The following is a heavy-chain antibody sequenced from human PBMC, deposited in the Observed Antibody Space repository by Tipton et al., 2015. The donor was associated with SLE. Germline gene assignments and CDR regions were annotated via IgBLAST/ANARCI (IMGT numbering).Heavy chain of an antibody. CDR2: ISSSGSST. CDR3: AKGVLMITFGGIIG. V-gene: IGHV3-23*01. J-gene: IGHJ4*02. Sequence: SLRLSCAASGFTFSSYAMSWVRQAPGKGLEWVSAISSSGSSTYYADSVKGRFTISRDKSKNTLYLQMNSLRAEDTAVYYCAKGVLMITFGGIIGWGQGTLVTVSS. CDR1: GFTFSSYA. D-gene: IGHD3-16*02.